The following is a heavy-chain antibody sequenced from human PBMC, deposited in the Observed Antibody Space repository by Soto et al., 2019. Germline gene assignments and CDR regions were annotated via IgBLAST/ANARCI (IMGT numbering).Heavy chain of an antibody. D-gene: IGHD3-22*01. J-gene: IGHJ5*02. Sequence: TLSLTCTVSGGSISSGDYYWSWIRQPPGKGLEWIGYIYYSGSTYYNPSLKSRVTISVDTSKNQFSLKLSSVTAADTAVYYCARGEYYYDSSGSSGWFDPWGQGTLVTVSS. CDR1: GGSISSGDYY. V-gene: IGHV4-30-4*01. CDR2: IYYSGST. CDR3: ARGEYYYDSSGSSGWFDP.